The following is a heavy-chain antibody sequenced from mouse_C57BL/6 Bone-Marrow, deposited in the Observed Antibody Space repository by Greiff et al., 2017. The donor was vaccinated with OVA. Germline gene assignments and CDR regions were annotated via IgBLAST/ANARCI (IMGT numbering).Heavy chain of an antibody. CDR1: GFTFSDYG. D-gene: IGHD2-4*01. J-gene: IGHJ3*01. CDR3: ARLIYYDYDWFAY. CDR2: ISNLAYSI. V-gene: IGHV5-15*01. Sequence: EVKLMASGGGLVQPGGSLKLSCAASGFTFSDYGMAWVRQAPRKGPEWVAFISNLAYSIYYADTVTGRLTISRENAKNTLYLEMSSLRSEDTAMYYCARLIYYDYDWFAYWGQGTLVTVSA.